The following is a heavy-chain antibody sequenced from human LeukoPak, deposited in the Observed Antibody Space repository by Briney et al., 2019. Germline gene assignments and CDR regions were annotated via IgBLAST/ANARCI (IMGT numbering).Heavy chain of an antibody. CDR3: TTSDSSSRGYYYYYYMDV. Sequence: GGSLRLSCAASGFTFSNAWMSWVRQAPGKGLEWVGRIKSKTDGRTTDYAAPVKGIFTISRDDSKNTLYLQMNSLKTEDTAVYYCTTSDSSSRGYYYYYYMDVWGKGTTVTVSS. V-gene: IGHV3-15*01. CDR1: GFTFSNAW. CDR2: IKSKTDGRTT. J-gene: IGHJ6*03. D-gene: IGHD3-22*01.